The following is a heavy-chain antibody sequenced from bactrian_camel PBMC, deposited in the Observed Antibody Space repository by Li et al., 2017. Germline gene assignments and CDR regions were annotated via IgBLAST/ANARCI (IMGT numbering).Heavy chain of an antibody. CDR1: AYTISNYC. D-gene: IGHD3*01. Sequence: HVQLVESGGGSVQAGGSLRLSCAASAYTISNYCMAWFRQAPGNEREQVARFATDGTINYADSVKGRFTVSKVNAKNTLYLQMNSLKAEDTAMYYCAADPWVYCSTYGSAPERYRDWGQGTQVTVS. V-gene: IGHV3S53*01. CDR3: AADPWVYCSTYGSAPERYRD. J-gene: IGHJ4*01. CDR2: FATDGTI.